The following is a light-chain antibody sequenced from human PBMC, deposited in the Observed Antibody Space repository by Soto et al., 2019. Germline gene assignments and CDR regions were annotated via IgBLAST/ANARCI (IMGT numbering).Light chain of an antibody. J-gene: IGKJ5*01. CDR3: QQYNNWPPIP. CDR1: QSVNSN. V-gene: IGKV3-15*01. Sequence: EIVMTQSPATLSVSPGERATLSCSASQSVNSNLAWYQQKPGQAPRLLIYGASTRATGIPARFSGRGSGTEFTLTISSLQSEDFAVEYCQQYNNWPPIPFGQGTRLEIK. CDR2: GAS.